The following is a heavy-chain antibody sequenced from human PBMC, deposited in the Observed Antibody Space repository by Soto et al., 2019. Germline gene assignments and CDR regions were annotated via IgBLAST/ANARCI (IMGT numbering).Heavy chain of an antibody. V-gene: IGHV3-23*01. CDR1: GFTFSSYA. J-gene: IGHJ4*02. D-gene: IGHD2-2*01. CDR2: ISGSGGST. CDR3: AKSPDDIVVVPAAMVFDY. Sequence: PGGSLRLSCAASGFTFSSYAMSWVRQAPGKGLEWVSAISGSGGSTYYADSVKGRFTISRDNSKNTLYLQMNSLRAEDTAVYYCAKSPDDIVVVPAAMVFDYWGQGTLVTVSS.